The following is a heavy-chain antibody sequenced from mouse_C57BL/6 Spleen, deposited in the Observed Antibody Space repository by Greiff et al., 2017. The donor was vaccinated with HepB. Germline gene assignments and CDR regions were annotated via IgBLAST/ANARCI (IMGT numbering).Heavy chain of an antibody. CDR3: TRSPDLLAVATPFAY. D-gene: IGHD1-1*01. CDR2: IDPETGGT. V-gene: IGHV1-15*01. J-gene: IGHJ3*01. CDR1: GYTFTDYE. Sequence: VQLQQSGAELVRPGASVTLSCKASGYTFTDYEMHWVKQTPVYGLEWIGAIDPETGGTAYNQKFKGKAILTADKSSSTAYMELRSLTSEDSAVYYCTRSPDLLAVATPFAYWGQGTLVTVSA.